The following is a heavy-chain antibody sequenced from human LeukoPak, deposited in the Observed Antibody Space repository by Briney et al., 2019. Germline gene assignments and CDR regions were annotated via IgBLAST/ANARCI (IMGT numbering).Heavy chain of an antibody. CDR1: GFTFDDYA. CDR2: ISWNSGSI. V-gene: IGHV3-9*01. Sequence: SLRLSCAASGFTFDDYAMHWVRQAPGEGLEWVSGISWNSGSIGYADSVKGRFTISRDNAKNSLYLQMNSLRAEDTALYYCAKDLSWLLRGTYYFDYWGQGTLVTVSS. CDR3: AKDLSWLLRGTYYFDY. J-gene: IGHJ4*02. D-gene: IGHD3-22*01.